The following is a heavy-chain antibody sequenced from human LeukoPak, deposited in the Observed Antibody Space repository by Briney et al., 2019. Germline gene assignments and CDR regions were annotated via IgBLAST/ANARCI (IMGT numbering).Heavy chain of an antibody. J-gene: IGHJ4*02. D-gene: IGHD1-26*01. CDR3: AREGVSYEFDY. CDR2: INVDNGNT. Sequence: GASVKVSSKASGYTFSSHAMHWVRQAPGQRLEWMGWINVDNGNTKYSQKFQGRVNISRDTSASTAYMELSSLRSEDTAVHYCAREGVSYEFDYWGQGTLVTVSS. V-gene: IGHV1-3*01. CDR1: GYTFSSHA.